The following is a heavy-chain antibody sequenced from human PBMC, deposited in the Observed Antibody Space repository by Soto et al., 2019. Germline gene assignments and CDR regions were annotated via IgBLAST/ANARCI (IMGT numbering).Heavy chain of an antibody. J-gene: IGHJ4*02. CDR2: IYWDYDK. CDR1: GFSLTTRGVG. D-gene: IGHD3-3*01. V-gene: IGHV2-5*02. CDR3: AHRVLRTVFGLVTTTAIYFDF. Sequence: QITLNESGPTQVKPRQTLTLTCTFSGFSLTTRGVGVVWIRQSPGKAPEWLALIYWDYDKRYSPSLKSRLTITKDTSKNQVVLTMADVDPADTATYYCAHRVLRTVFGLVTTTAIYFDFWGQGTPVAVSS.